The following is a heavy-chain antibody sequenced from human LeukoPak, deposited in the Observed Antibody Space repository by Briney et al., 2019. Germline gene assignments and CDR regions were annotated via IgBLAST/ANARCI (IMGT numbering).Heavy chain of an antibody. D-gene: IGHD4-17*01. CDR1: GFTFSSYS. J-gene: IGHJ4*02. CDR3: AREGAFGDRDY. CDR2: ISSSGSSI. Sequence: PGGSLRLSCAASGFTFSSYSMNWVRQAPGKGLEWVSYISSSGSSIYYADSVKGRFTISRDNAKNSLYLQMNSLRAEDTAVYYCAREGAFGDRDYWGQGTLVTVSS. V-gene: IGHV3-48*04.